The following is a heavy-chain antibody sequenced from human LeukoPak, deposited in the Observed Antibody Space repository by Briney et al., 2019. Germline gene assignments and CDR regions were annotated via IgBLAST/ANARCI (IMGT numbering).Heavy chain of an antibody. Sequence: TAGTLRLSCEASGFTFSGNWMSWVRQAPGKGLKWVGSIHPEGSQKLYVDSVKGRFPISRDNTKGSLYLQMNSLGAEDRAMYYCAKLLGTATTYDSWGQGTRVSVSS. CDR3: AKLLGTATTYDS. CDR1: GFTFSGNW. V-gene: IGHV3-7*01. J-gene: IGHJ4*02. CDR2: IHPEGSQK. D-gene: IGHD5-24*01.